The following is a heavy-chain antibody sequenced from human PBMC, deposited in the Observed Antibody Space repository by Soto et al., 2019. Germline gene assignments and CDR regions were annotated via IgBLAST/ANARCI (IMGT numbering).Heavy chain of an antibody. Sequence: EVQLVESGGGLVKPGGSLRLSCAASGFTFSSYSMNWVRQAPGKGLEWVSSISSSSSYIYYADSVKGRFTISRDNAKNSLYLQMNSLRAEDTAVYYCARDPNRYYYGSGSPPGLYYYGMDVWGQGTTVTVSS. D-gene: IGHD3-10*01. CDR2: ISSSSSYI. CDR1: GFTFSSYS. V-gene: IGHV3-21*01. J-gene: IGHJ6*02. CDR3: ARDPNRYYYGSGSPPGLYYYGMDV.